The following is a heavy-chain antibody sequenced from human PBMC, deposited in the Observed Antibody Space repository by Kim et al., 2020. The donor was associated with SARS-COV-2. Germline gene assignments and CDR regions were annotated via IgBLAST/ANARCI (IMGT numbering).Heavy chain of an antibody. CDR3: ARVFDP. CDR2: SSGST. V-gene: IGHV4-61*02. J-gene: IGHJ5*02. Sequence: SSGSTNYTPPLKRRITISVNTSKNQFSLKLSSVTAADTAVYYCARVFDPWGQGTLVTVSS.